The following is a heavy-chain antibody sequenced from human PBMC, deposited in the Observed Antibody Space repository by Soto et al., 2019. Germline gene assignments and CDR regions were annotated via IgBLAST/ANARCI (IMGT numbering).Heavy chain of an antibody. Sequence: ASVKVSCKASGYTFSTYDINWVRQAPGQALEWVGWINTYNGNTNYAQKLQGRITVTTDTSTRTAYMELNSLRPEDTAVYYCAKEDVWFAKDYWGQGTLVTVSS. J-gene: IGHJ4*02. CDR2: INTYNGNT. CDR3: AKEDVWFAKDY. D-gene: IGHD3-10*01. V-gene: IGHV1-18*04. CDR1: GYTFSTYD.